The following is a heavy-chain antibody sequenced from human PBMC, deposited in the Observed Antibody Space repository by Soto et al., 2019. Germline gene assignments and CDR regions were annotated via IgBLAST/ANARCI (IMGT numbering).Heavy chain of an antibody. Sequence: QVQLVQSGAEVKKPGSSVKVSCKASGGTFSSYAISWVRQAPGQGLEWMGGIIPIFGTANYAQKFQGRVTITADKSTSTAYMEVSSLRSEDTAVYYCARGTATYYYDSSGYWENWFDPWGQGTLVTVSS. CDR2: IIPIFGTA. V-gene: IGHV1-69*06. J-gene: IGHJ5*02. D-gene: IGHD3-22*01. CDR1: GGTFSSYA. CDR3: ARGTATYYYDSSGYWENWFDP.